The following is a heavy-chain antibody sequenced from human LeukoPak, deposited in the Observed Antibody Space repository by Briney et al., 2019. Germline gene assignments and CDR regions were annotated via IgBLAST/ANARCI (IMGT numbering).Heavy chain of an antibody. D-gene: IGHD1-26*01. CDR1: GFTFSSAW. CDR2: ITDDATT. V-gene: IGHV3-74*01. J-gene: IGHJ4*02. Sequence: GGSLRLSCAASGFTFSSAWMHWVRQAPGTGLVWVSRITDDATTTYSDSVRGRFTISRDNAKNILYLQMNSLRAEDTAVYYCVRDRVGPDYWGQGTLVTVAS. CDR3: VRDRVGPDY.